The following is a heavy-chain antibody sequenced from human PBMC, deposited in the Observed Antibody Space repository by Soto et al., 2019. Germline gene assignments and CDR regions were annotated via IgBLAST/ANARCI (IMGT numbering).Heavy chain of an antibody. Sequence: QVQLVESGGGVVQPGTSLRLSCAASGFTSSSFVIHWVRQAPGKGLEWLAVISSDGNNQYYADSVKGRFTISRDNSKKTLYLQVNSLRAEDTAVYVCAKERGVLDAFDIWGQGTMVTVS. CDR1: GFTSSSFV. J-gene: IGHJ3*02. CDR3: AKERGVLDAFDI. V-gene: IGHV3-30*18. D-gene: IGHD3-10*01. CDR2: ISSDGNNQ.